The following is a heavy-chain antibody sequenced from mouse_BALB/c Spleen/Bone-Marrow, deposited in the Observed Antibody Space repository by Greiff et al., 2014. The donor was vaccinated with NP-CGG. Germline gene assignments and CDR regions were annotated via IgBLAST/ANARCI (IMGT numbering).Heavy chain of an antibody. CDR3: ARSAYYGNYGGY. Sequence: LQESGPELVKPGASVKISCKASGYTFTDYYINWVKQKLGQGLEGIGWIYPGSGNTKYNEKFKGKTTLTVDTSSSTAYMQLSSLTSEDTAVYFCARSAYYGNYGGYWGQGTTLTVSS. V-gene: IGHV1-84*02. J-gene: IGHJ2*01. CDR1: GYTFTDYY. D-gene: IGHD2-10*01. CDR2: IYPGSGNT.